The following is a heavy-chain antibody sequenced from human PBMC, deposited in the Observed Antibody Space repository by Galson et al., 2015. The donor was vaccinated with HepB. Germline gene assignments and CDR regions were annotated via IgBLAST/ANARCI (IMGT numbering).Heavy chain of an antibody. CDR3: ARHGPYTGRRPPYYFDY. Sequence: QSGAEVKKPGESLKISCKGSGYSFTSYWIGWARQMPGKGLEWMGIIYPGDSDTRYSPSFQGQVTISADKSISTAYLQWGSLKASDTAMYYCARHGPYTGRRPPYYFDYWGQGTLVTVSS. CDR2: IYPGDSDT. D-gene: IGHD2-2*02. J-gene: IGHJ4*02. CDR1: GYSFTSYW. V-gene: IGHV5-51*01.